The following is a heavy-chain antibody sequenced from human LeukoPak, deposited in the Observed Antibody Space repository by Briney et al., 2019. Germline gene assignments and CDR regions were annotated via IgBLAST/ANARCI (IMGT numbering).Heavy chain of an antibody. CDR3: ARESPYGGNSTEAGYFDY. J-gene: IGHJ4*02. CDR2: INPNSGGT. V-gene: IGHV1-2*02. CDR1: GYTFTGYY. D-gene: IGHD4-23*01. Sequence: ASVKVSCKASGYTFTGYYMHWVRQAPGQGLEWMGWINPNSGGTNYAQKFQGRVTMTRDTSISTAYMELSSLRSEDTAVYYCARESPYGGNSTEAGYFDYWGQGTLVTVSS.